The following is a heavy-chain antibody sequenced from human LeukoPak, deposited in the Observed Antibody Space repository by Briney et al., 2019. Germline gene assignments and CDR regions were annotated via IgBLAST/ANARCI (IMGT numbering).Heavy chain of an antibody. D-gene: IGHD2-15*01. J-gene: IGHJ6*03. Sequence: GGSLRLSCAASGFTFSDYYMSWIRLAPGKGLECVSYISGSGSTIYYADSVKGRFTISRDNAKNSLFLQMNSLRAEDTAVYYCARIGTGSGYYMDVWGKGTTVTVSS. CDR2: ISGSGSTI. V-gene: IGHV3-11*04. CDR1: GFTFSDYY. CDR3: ARIGTGSGYYMDV.